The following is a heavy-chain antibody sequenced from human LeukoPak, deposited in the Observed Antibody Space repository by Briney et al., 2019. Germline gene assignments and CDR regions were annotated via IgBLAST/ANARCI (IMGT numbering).Heavy chain of an antibody. V-gene: IGHV1-2*02. CDR1: GYTFTGYY. D-gene: IGHD4-17*01. CDR2: INPNSGGT. J-gene: IGHJ3*02. CDR3: ARDWEDGDYWDSFDI. Sequence: ASVKVSCKASGYTFTGYYMYWVRQAPGQGIEWVGWINPNSGGTNYAQKFQGRVTMTRDTSISTAYMELSRLRSDDTAVYYCARDWEDGDYWDSFDIWGQGTMVTVSS.